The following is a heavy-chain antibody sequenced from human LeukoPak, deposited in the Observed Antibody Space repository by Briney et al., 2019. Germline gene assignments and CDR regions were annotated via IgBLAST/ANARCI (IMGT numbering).Heavy chain of an antibody. J-gene: IGHJ4*02. CDR1: GFTFSSYS. CDR2: ISSSSSTI. CDR3: ARDSDY. V-gene: IGHV3-48*04. Sequence: PGGSLRLSCAASGFTFSSYSMNWVRQAPGKGLEWVSYISSSSSTIYYADSVKGRFAISRDNAKNSLYLQMNSLRAEDTAVYYCARDSDYWGQGTLVTVSS.